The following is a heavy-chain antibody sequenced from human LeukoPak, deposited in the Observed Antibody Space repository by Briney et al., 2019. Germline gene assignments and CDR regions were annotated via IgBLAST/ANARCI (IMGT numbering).Heavy chain of an antibody. Sequence: SETLSLTCTVSGGSISSSSYYWSWIRQPPGKGLEWIGSIYYSGNTYYNASLKSQVSISIDTSKNQFSLRLTSVTAADAAVYYCARQTGSGLFILPGGQGTLVTVSS. V-gene: IGHV4-39*01. CDR2: IYYSGNT. CDR3: ARQTGSGLFILP. CDR1: GGSISSSSYY. D-gene: IGHD3/OR15-3a*01. J-gene: IGHJ4*02.